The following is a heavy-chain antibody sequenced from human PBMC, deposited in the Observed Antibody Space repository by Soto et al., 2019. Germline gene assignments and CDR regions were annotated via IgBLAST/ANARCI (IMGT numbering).Heavy chain of an antibody. Sequence: GGSLRLSCAASGFTFSSYWMSCVRQAPGKGLEWVANIKQDGSEKYYVDSVKGRFTISRDNAKNSLYLQMNSLRAEDTAVYYCARAQSRYYDSSGYLDDAFDIWGQGTMVPSPQ. CDR2: IKQDGSEK. CDR1: GFTFSSYW. J-gene: IGHJ3*02. D-gene: IGHD3-22*01. CDR3: ARAQSRYYDSSGYLDDAFDI. V-gene: IGHV3-7*01.